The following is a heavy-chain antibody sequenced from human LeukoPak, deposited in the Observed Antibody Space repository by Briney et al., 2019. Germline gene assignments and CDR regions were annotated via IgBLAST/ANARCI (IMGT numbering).Heavy chain of an antibody. D-gene: IGHD1-26*01. CDR1: GFTFSSYG. CDR3: AKEDSGSYYYYYYYMEV. CDR2: ILYDGSNK. J-gene: IGHJ6*03. V-gene: IGHV3-30*02. Sequence: GGSLRLSCAASGFTFSSYGMHWVRQAPGKGLEGVAFILYDGSNKYYADSVKGRFTISRDNSKNTLYLQMNSLRAEDTAVYYCAKEDSGSYYYYYYYMEVWGKGTTVTVSS.